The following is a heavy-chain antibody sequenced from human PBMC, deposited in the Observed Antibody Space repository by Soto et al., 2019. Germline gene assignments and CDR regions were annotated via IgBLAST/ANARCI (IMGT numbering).Heavy chain of an antibody. CDR2: IYWDDDK. D-gene: IGHD3-16*01. Sequence: QITLKESGPTLVKPTQTLTLTCTFSGFSLTTSGVGVGWIRQPPGKALEWLALIYWDDDKRYSPSLKSRLTITKDTSRNQLVLTMTNMDPVDTATYYCAHLLNPDVFTAYDYFDYWGQGTLVTVSS. CDR1: GFSLTTSGVG. J-gene: IGHJ4*02. V-gene: IGHV2-5*02. CDR3: AHLLNPDVFTAYDYFDY.